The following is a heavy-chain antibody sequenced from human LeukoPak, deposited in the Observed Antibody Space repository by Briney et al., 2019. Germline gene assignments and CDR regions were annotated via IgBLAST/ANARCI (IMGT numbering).Heavy chain of an antibody. V-gene: IGHV3-21*01. J-gene: IGHJ4*02. D-gene: IGHD2-2*02. CDR1: GVTFSSYS. CDR3: ATLTGGYCSSTSCYTVDY. CDR2: ISSSSSYI. Sequence: PGGSLRLSCAASGVTFSSYSMNWDRQAPGKGLEWVSSISSSSSYIYYADSVKGRFTISRDNAKNSLYLQMNSLRAEDTAVYYCATLTGGYCSSTSCYTVDYWGQGTLVTVSS.